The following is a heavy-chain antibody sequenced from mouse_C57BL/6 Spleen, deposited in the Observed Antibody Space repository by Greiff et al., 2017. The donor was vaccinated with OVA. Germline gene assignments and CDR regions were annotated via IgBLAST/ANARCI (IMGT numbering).Heavy chain of an antibody. J-gene: IGHJ4*01. CDR3: EREGYYYGSTLYYYAMDY. CDR1: GYTFTSYW. D-gene: IGHD1-1*01. Sequence: VQLQQPGAELVKPGASVKMSCKASGYTFTSYWITWVKQRPGQGLEWIGDIYPGSGSTNYTEKFKSKATLTVDTSSSTAYMQLSSLTSEDSAVYYCEREGYYYGSTLYYYAMDYWGQGTSVTVSS. V-gene: IGHV1-55*01. CDR2: IYPGSGST.